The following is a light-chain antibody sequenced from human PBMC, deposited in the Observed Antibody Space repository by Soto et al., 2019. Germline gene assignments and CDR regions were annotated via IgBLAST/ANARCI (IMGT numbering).Light chain of an antibody. Sequence: DIQMTQSPSSLSASVGDKVTITCRASQSISIYLNWYQHKPGKAPELLIYDVSNLETGVPSRFSGSGSRTHYSLTIISLQPEDFATYYCHQYDSLPPTFGQGTRLEIK. CDR2: DVS. V-gene: IGKV1-33*01. CDR1: QSISIY. J-gene: IGKJ5*01. CDR3: HQYDSLPPT.